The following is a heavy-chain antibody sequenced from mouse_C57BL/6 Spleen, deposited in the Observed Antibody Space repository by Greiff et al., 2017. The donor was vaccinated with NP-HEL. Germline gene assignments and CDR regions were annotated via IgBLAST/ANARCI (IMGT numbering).Heavy chain of an antibody. D-gene: IGHD2-3*01. CDR2: IYPRDGST. Sequence: VKLVESGPELVKPGASVKLSCKASGYTFTSYDINWVKQRPGQGLEWIGWIYPRDGSTKYNEKFKGKATLTVDTSSSTAYMELHSLTSEDSAVYFCAGGGYSYFDYWGQGTTLTVSS. CDR3: AGGGYSYFDY. CDR1: GYTFTSYD. J-gene: IGHJ2*01. V-gene: IGHV1-85*01.